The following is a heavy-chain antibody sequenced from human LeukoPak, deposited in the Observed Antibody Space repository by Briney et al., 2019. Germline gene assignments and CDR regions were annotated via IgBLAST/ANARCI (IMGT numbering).Heavy chain of an antibody. V-gene: IGHV3-7*02. CDR2: IKEDGSEK. D-gene: IGHD1/OR15-1a*01. CDR1: GFTLSSYS. CDR3: ARISNKDYFDY. Sequence: GGSLRLSCAASGFTLSSYSMNWVRQAPGKGLERVANIKEDGSEKYYVDSVKGRFTISRDNSKNTLYLQMNSLRAEDTAVYYCARISNKDYFDYWGQGTLLTVSS. J-gene: IGHJ4*02.